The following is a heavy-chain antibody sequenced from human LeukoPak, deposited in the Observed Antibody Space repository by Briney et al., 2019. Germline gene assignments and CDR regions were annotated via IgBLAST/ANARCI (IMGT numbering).Heavy chain of an antibody. D-gene: IGHD6-13*01. Sequence: GGSLRLSCAASGFSFNAYWMTWVRQAPGKGLEWVANIRQDGNTKYYVDSVKGRFTISRDNAMNSLYLQMNSLRAEDTAIYYCARSLPYGTTWYGRSDFWGQGTLVTVSS. V-gene: IGHV3-7*03. J-gene: IGHJ4*02. CDR1: GFSFNAYW. CDR2: IRQDGNTK. CDR3: ARSLPYGTTWYGRSDF.